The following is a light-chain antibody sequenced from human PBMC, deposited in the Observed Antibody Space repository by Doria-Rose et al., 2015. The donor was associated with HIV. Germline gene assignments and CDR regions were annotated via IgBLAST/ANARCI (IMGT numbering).Light chain of an antibody. CDR3: SSYTRSSTLWV. CDR1: SSDVGGYNY. Sequence: ASVSGPPGQSITISCTGTSSDVGGYNYVSWYQQHLGKAPKLMIYEVSNRPSGVSNRFSGSKSGNTASLTISGLQAEDEADYYCSSYTRSSTLWVFGGGTKLTVL. J-gene: IGLJ3*02. V-gene: IGLV2-14*01. CDR2: EVS.